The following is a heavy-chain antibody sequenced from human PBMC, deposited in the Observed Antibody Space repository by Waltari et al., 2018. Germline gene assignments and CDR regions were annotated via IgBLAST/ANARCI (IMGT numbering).Heavy chain of an antibody. CDR3: AKDTGYGDSTILDY. Sequence: EMQLLESGGGLVQPGGSLRLSCAASGFTFNIYAMSWVRQAPGKGLEWVSALRAGGGSAYYADSVKGRFTISRVNSKNTLYLQMNSLRAEDTAVYYCAKDTGYGDSTILDYWGQGTLVTVSS. J-gene: IGHJ4*02. D-gene: IGHD4-17*01. CDR1: GFTFNIYA. CDR2: LRAGGGSA. V-gene: IGHV3-23*01.